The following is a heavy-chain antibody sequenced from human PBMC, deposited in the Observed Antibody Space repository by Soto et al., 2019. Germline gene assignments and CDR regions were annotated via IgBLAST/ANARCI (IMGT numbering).Heavy chain of an antibody. CDR1: GYTFTGYY. CDR2: INPNSGGT. CDR3: ARDFSYDYGDYEVVGVVDY. J-gene: IGHJ4*02. V-gene: IGHV1-2*02. D-gene: IGHD4-17*01. Sequence: QVQLVQSGAEVKKPGASVKVSCKASGYTFTGYYMHWVRQAPGQGLEWMGWINPNSGGTNYPQKFQGRVTMTRDTSISTAYMELSRLRSDDTAVYYCARDFSYDYGDYEVVGVVDYWGQGTLVTVSS.